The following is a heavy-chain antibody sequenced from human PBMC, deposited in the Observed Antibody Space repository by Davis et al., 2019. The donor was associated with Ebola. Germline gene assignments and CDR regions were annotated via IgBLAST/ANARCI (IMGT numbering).Heavy chain of an antibody. J-gene: IGHJ6*02. CDR1: GFTFSSYA. Sequence: GESLKISCAASGFTFSSYAMSWVRQAPGKGLEWVSAISGSGGSTYYADSVKGRFTISRDNSKNTPYLQMNSLRAEDTAVYYCAKKSYLGHSSSIERYYGMDVWGQGTTVTVSS. CDR3: AKKSYLGHSSSIERYYGMDV. D-gene: IGHD6-6*01. CDR2: ISGSGGST. V-gene: IGHV3-23*01.